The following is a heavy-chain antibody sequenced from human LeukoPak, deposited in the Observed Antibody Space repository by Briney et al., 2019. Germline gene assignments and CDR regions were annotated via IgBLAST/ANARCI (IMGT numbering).Heavy chain of an antibody. CDR2: INSDGSEG. J-gene: IGHJ3*01. V-gene: IGHV3-7*03. D-gene: IGHD6-6*01. CDR3: ARSSYSSSSSV. CDR1: GFTFSGFW. Sequence: GGSLRLSCAVSGFTFSGFWMSWSRQAPGKGLEWVASINSDGSEGFYADVVKGRFTISRDNAKDSLYLQINSLRAEDTAVYYCARSSYSSSSSVWGQGTMVTVSS.